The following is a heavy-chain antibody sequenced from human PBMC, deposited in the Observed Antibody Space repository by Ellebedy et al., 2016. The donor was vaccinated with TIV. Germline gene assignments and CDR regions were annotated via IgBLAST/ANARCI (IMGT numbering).Heavy chain of an antibody. CDR1: GYTFTSDL. CDR2: VNPFNGGT. Sequence: AASVKVSCKASGYTFTSDLIHWARQAPGQGLEWMGTVNPFNGGTGYAQRFQGRVTMTRDTSASTVYMELSSLSSDDTAVYYCAREGGVYYFDYWGQGTLVTVSS. CDR3: AREGGVYYFDY. V-gene: IGHV1-46*01. J-gene: IGHJ4*02. D-gene: IGHD2-8*02.